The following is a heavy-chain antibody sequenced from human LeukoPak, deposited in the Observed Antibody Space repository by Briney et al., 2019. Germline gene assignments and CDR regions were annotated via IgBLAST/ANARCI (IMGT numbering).Heavy chain of an antibody. V-gene: IGHV4-34*01. Sequence: SETLSLTCAVYGGSFSGYYWSWIRQPPGKGLEWIGEINHSGSTNYNPSLKTRVTISVDPSKNQFSLKLSSVTAADTAVYYCARENRIAARPFDYWGQGTLVTVSS. CDR2: INHSGST. CDR3: ARENRIAARPFDY. J-gene: IGHJ4*02. CDR1: GGSFSGYY. D-gene: IGHD6-6*01.